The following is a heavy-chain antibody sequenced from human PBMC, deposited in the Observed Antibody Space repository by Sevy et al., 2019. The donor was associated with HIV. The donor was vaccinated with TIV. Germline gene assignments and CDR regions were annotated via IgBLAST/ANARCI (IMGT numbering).Heavy chain of an antibody. D-gene: IGHD3-3*01. Sequence: GGSLRLSCEASRLTFSSSSVNWVRQAPGKGLEWVSYISSSSTTIYYADSVKGRFTISRDNAKNSLYLQMNSLRDEDTAVYYCARGFMGADYYYGMDVWGQGTTVTVSS. J-gene: IGHJ6*02. V-gene: IGHV3-48*02. CDR1: RLTFSSSS. CDR2: ISSSSTTI. CDR3: ARGFMGADYYYGMDV.